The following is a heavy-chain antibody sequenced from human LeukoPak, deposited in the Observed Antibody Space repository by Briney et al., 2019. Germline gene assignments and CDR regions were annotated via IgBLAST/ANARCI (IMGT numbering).Heavy chain of an antibody. CDR2: ISGSGGST. CDR3: AQWSDSVFVLFDD. V-gene: IGHV3-23*01. J-gene: IGHJ4*02. D-gene: IGHD3-16*02. CDR1: GFTFSSYA. Sequence: GGSLRLSCAASGFTFSSYAMSWVRQAPGKGLEWVSAISGSGGSTYYADSVKGRFTISRDNSKNTLYLQMNSLRAEDTAVYDCAQWSDSVFVLFDDCVEGTLVAVSS.